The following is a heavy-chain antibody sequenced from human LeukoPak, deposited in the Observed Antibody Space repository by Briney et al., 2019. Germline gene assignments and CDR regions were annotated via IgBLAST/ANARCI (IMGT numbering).Heavy chain of an antibody. CDR3: ASLGGAAAGIIFDY. J-gene: IGHJ4*02. CDR1: GFTFSSYG. V-gene: IGHV3-33*01. CDR2: IWYDGSNK. D-gene: IGHD6-13*01. Sequence: PGTSLRLSCAASGFTFSSYGMHWVRQAPGKGLEWVAVIWYDGSNKYYADSVKGRFTISRDNSKNTLYLQMNSLRAEDTAAYYCASLGGAAAGIIFDYWGQGTLVTVSS.